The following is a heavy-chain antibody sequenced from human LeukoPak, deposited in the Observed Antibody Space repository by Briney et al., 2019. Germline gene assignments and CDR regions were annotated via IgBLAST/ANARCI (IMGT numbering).Heavy chain of an antibody. D-gene: IGHD1-1*01. Sequence: GGSLRLSCAASGFTFDDYAMHRVRQAPGKGLEWVSGISWNSGSIGYADSVKGRFTISRDNAKNSLYLQMNSLRAEDTALYYCAKDKGTTWRYYFDYWGQGTLVTVSS. CDR3: AKDKGTTWRYYFDY. CDR2: ISWNSGSI. CDR1: GFTFDDYA. J-gene: IGHJ4*02. V-gene: IGHV3-9*01.